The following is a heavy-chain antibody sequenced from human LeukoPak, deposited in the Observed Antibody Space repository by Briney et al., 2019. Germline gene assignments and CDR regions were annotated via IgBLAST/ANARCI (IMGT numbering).Heavy chain of an antibody. CDR3: ARESETSRRFYAP. Sequence: HGESLKISCTGSGYTFSNYRIGWVRQMPGKGLEWMGIIYPGDSDATYSPSFRGQVTFSVDESRTTVYLEWTSLKASDTAMYFCARESETSRRFYAPWGQGTLVTVSS. V-gene: IGHV5-51*01. D-gene: IGHD2-2*01. CDR2: IYPGDSDA. J-gene: IGHJ5*02. CDR1: GYTFSNYR.